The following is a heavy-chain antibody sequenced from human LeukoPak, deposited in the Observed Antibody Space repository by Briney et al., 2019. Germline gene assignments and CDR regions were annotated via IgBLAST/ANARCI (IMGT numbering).Heavy chain of an antibody. CDR2: INSDGSRI. J-gene: IGHJ4*02. Sequence: GGSLRLSCAASGFTFSSHWMHWVRQAPGKGLVWVSRINSDGSRINYADSVKGRSTISRDNAKNTLYLQMNSLRGDDTAVYYCARANLYYDILTGYYPAPNDYWGQGTLVTVSS. V-gene: IGHV3-74*01. CDR1: GFTFSSHW. D-gene: IGHD3-9*01. CDR3: ARANLYYDILTGYYPAPNDY.